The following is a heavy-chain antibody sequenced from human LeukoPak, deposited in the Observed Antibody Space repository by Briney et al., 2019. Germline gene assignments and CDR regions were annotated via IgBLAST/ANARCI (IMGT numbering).Heavy chain of an antibody. D-gene: IGHD6-19*01. CDR2: INPNSGGT. V-gene: IGHV1-2*02. CDR3: ARDRYSSGWYQGWFDP. CDR1: GYTFTGYY. Sequence: ASVKVSCKASGYTFTGYYMHWVRQAPGQGLEWMGWINPNSGGTNYAQKFQGRVTMTRDTSISTAYMELSRLRSDDTAAYYCARDRYSSGWYQGWFDPWGQGTLVTVSS. J-gene: IGHJ5*02.